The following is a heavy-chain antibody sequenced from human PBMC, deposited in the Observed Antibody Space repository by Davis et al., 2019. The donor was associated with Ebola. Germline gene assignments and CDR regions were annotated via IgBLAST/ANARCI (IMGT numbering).Heavy chain of an antibody. CDR1: GGSFSGYY. Sequence: SETLSLTCAVYGGSFSGYYWSXIRHPPGKGLECIGEINHSGSTNYNPSLKTRVTISVDTSKNQFSLKLSSVTAADTAVYYWARMKVLLWFGTLDYWGQGTLVTVSS. V-gene: IGHV4-34*01. CDR3: ARMKVLLWFGTLDY. CDR2: INHSGST. J-gene: IGHJ4*02. D-gene: IGHD3-10*01.